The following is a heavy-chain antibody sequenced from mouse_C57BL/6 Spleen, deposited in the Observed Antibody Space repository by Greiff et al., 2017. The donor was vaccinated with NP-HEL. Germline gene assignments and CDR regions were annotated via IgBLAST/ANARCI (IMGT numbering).Heavy chain of an antibody. J-gene: IGHJ2*01. CDR1: GFTFSDYG. V-gene: IGHV5-17*01. Sequence: EVQVVESGGGLVKPGGSLKLSCAASGFTFSDYGMHWVRQAPEKGLEWVAYISSGSSTIYYADTVKGRFTISRDNAKNTLFLQMTRLRSEDTAMYYCARNPYYYGSSYYFDYWGQGTTLTVSS. D-gene: IGHD1-1*01. CDR3: ARNPYYYGSSYYFDY. CDR2: ISSGSSTI.